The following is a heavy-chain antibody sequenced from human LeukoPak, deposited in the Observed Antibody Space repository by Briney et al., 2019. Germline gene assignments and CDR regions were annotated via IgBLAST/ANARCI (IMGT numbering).Heavy chain of an antibody. Sequence: HPGGSLRLSCVASGFTLSISCMSWVRQAPGKGLEWVAHIKQDGSKKNYVHSVKGRFTISRDNAKNSLYLQRNSLRAEDTAVYYCARDWAYRWDYWGQGTLVTVSS. J-gene: IGHJ4*02. V-gene: IGHV3-7*04. CDR2: IKQDGSKK. CDR1: GFTLSISC. CDR3: ARDWAYRWDY. D-gene: IGHD1-26*01.